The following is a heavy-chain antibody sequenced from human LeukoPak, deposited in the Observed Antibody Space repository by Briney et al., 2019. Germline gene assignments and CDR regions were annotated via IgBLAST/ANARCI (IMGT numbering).Heavy chain of an antibody. Sequence: ASVKVSCKASGYTFINHYMHWVRQAPGQGLEWMGIINPSGGSTNNPQKFQGRFTMTRDTSTSTVYMELSSLRFEDTAVYYCARALSFGEIIAPYYFDYWGQGTLVTVSS. J-gene: IGHJ4*02. CDR3: ARALSFGEIIAPYYFDY. CDR1: GYTFINHY. D-gene: IGHD3-16*02. CDR2: INPSGGST. V-gene: IGHV1-46*01.